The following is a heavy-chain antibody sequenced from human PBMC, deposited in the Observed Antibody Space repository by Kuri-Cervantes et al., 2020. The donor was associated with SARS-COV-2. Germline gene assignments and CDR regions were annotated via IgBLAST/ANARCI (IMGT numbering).Heavy chain of an antibody. J-gene: IGHJ6*02. CDR1: GGSISSYY. Sequence: SETLSLTCTVSGGSISSYYWSWIRQPPGKGLAWIGYISYSGNTNYNPSLKSRVTISVDTSKNQFSLRLSSVTAADTAVYYCARDTGTYCSDISCYCYYYYYGMDVWGQGTTVTVSS. CDR2: ISYSGNT. D-gene: IGHD2-2*01. CDR3: ARDTGTYCSDISCYCYYYYYGMDV. V-gene: IGHV4-59*01.